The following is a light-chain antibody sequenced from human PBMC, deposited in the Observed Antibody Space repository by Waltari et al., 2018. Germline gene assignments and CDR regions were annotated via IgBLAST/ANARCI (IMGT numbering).Light chain of an antibody. V-gene: IGLV2-23*02. Sequence: QSALTQPASVSGSPGQSITISCIGSSNDVGSYNLVSWYQQHPGKVPQLMIYEVPKRPSGVSNRFSGSKSGNTASLTISGLQADDESNYYCCSYAGSNTVMFGGGTKLTVL. CDR2: EVP. CDR1: SNDVGSYNL. CDR3: CSYAGSNTVM. J-gene: IGLJ3*02.